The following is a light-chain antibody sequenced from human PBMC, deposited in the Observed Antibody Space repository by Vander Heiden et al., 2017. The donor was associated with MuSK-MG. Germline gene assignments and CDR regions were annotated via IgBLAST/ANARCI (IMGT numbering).Light chain of an antibody. CDR1: QSINTY. CDR3: QQTDTMPIT. Sequence: DIQMTQSPSSLSASVGDRVTITCRASQSINTYLNWYQQKPGKAPNLLIYAASSLQSGVPSRFSGSESGTDFTLTISSLQPEDFAVYFCQQTDTMPITFGGGTKVEIK. V-gene: IGKV1-39*01. J-gene: IGKJ4*01. CDR2: AAS.